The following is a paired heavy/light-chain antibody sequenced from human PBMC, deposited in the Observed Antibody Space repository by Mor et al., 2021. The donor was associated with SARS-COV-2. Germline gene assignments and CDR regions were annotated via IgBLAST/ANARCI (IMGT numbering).Heavy chain of an antibody. CDR3: AREEGIVVVVAATRGYYYGMDV. V-gene: IGHV3-21*01. D-gene: IGHD2-15*01. CDR1: GFTFSSYS. Sequence: EVQLVESGGGLVKPGGSLRLSCAASGFTFSSYSMNWVRQAPGKGLEWVSSISSSSSYIYYADSVKGRFTISRDNAKNSLYLQMNSLRAEDTAVYYCAREEGIVVVVAATRGYYYGMDVWGQGTTVTVSS. CDR2: ISSSSSYI. J-gene: IGHJ6*02.
Light chain of an antibody. CDR3: QQSYSTPPG. J-gene: IGKJ4*01. V-gene: IGKV1-39*01. CDR2: AAS. Sequence: DIQMTQSPSSLSASVGDRVTITCRASQSISSYLNWYQQKPGKAPKLLIYAASSLQSGVPSRFSGSGSGTDFTLTISSLQPEDFATYYCQQSYSTPPGFGGGTKVEIK. CDR1: QSISSY.